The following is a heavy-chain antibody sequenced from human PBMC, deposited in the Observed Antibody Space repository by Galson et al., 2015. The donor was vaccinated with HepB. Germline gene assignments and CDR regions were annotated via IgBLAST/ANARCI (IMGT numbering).Heavy chain of an antibody. Sequence: SLRLSCAASGFTFSSYWMHWVRQAPGKGLVWVSRINSDGSSTSYADSVKGRFTISRDNAKNTLYLQMNSLRAEDTAVYYCARVSSGWWPRGVTHAFDIWGQGTMVTVSS. J-gene: IGHJ3*02. D-gene: IGHD6-19*01. CDR1: GFTFSSYW. CDR3: ARVSSGWWPRGVTHAFDI. CDR2: INSDGSST. V-gene: IGHV3-74*01.